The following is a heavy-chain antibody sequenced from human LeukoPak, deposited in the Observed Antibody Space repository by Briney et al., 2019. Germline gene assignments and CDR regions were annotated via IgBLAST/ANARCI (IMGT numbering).Heavy chain of an antibody. CDR3: AKDPGRRNLFDP. CDR1: RYTFSRYA. CDR2: ISGSGGST. Sequence: GGSLRLSCAASRYTFSRYAMSWVRQAPGKGLEWVSAISGSGGSTYYADSVKGRFTISRDNSKNTLYLQMNSLRAEDTAVYYCAKDPGRRNLFDPWGQGTQVTVSS. V-gene: IGHV3-23*01. J-gene: IGHJ5*02.